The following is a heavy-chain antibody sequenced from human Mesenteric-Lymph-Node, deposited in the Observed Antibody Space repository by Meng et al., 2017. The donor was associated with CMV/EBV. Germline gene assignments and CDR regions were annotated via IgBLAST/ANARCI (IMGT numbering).Heavy chain of an antibody. CDR1: SGSISNSSYY. J-gene: IGHJ4*02. D-gene: IGHD2-2*01. CDR2: IYYSGST. V-gene: IGHV4-39*07. Sequence: SETLSLTCNVTSGSISNSSYYWGWIRQPPGKALEWIGSIYYSGSTYYNQSLKSRVTISVDTSKNKFSLKLSSLRSEDRAVYYCARDYGELCTSCYRNPPLYFDYWGQGTLVTVSS. CDR3: ARDYGELCTSCYRNPPLYFDY.